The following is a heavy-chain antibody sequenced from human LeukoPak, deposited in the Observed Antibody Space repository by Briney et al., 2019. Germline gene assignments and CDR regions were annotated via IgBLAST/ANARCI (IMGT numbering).Heavy chain of an antibody. Sequence: SETLSLTCTVSGGSIGSYYWSWIRQPPGKGLEWIAYISDIGSINYNPSLKSRVTISLDTSKNQFSLKLSSVTAADTAVYYCAGHHPRNTVDFWGQGALVTVSS. CDR3: AGHHPRNTVDF. J-gene: IGHJ4*02. D-gene: IGHD2/OR15-2a*01. CDR2: ISDIGSI. CDR1: GGSIGSYY. V-gene: IGHV4-59*08.